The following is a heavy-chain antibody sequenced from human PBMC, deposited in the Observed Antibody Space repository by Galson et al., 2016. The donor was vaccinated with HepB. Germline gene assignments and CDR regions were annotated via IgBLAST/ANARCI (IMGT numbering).Heavy chain of an antibody. CDR1: GGSISNTNYY. D-gene: IGHD1-26*01. Sequence: SETLSLTCTVSGGSISNTNYYWGWIRQPPGKGLEWIGNLYYSGNTYYNPSLKSRVTISVDTSKNQFPLKLSSVTAADTAVDYCARTKPMGRWFDPWGQGTLVTVSS. V-gene: IGHV4-39*01. J-gene: IGHJ5*02. CDR3: ARTKPMGRWFDP. CDR2: LYYSGNT.